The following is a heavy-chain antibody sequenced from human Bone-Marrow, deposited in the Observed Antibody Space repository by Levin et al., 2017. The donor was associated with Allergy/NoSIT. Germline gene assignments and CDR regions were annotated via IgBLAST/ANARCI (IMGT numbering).Heavy chain of an antibody. J-gene: IGHJ4*02. D-gene: IGHD3-9*01. Sequence: SETLSLTCAISGDSFSRISPAWNWIRQSPSRGLEWLGRAYYRSKWSNDYAASVKSRITINVDTSKNQFSLQLNSVTPEDTAVYYCARGQYTAFDIWGQGTVVTVSS. CDR3: ARGQYTAFDI. CDR2: AYYRSKWSN. V-gene: IGHV6-1*01. CDR1: GDSFSRISPA.